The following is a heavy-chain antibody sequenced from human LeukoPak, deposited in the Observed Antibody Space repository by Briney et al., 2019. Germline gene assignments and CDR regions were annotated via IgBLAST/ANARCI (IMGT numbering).Heavy chain of an antibody. CDR1: GGSISSGGYS. J-gene: IGHJ3*02. V-gene: IGHV4-30-2*01. CDR2: IYHSGST. CDR3: ARRGVVTPEDAFDI. D-gene: IGHD2-21*02. Sequence: SETLSLTCAVSGGSISSGGYSWSWIRQPPGKGLEWIGYIYHSGSTYYNPSLKSRVTVSVDRSKNQFSLKLSSVTAADTAVYYCARRGVVTPEDAFDIWGQGTMVTVSS.